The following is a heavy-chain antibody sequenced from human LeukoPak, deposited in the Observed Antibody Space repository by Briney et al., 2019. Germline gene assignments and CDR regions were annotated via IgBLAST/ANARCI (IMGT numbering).Heavy chain of an antibody. J-gene: IGHJ5*02. Sequence: PGGSLRLSCAASGFTFDDYGMSWVRQAPGKGLEWVANIKKDGSEKKYVDSVKGRFTISRDNAENSLYLQMNSLRAEDTAVYYCAREGGSGWYSGWFDPWGQGTLVTVSS. CDR2: IKKDGSEK. CDR3: AREGGSGWYSGWFDP. D-gene: IGHD6-19*01. V-gene: IGHV3-7*01. CDR1: GFTFDDYG.